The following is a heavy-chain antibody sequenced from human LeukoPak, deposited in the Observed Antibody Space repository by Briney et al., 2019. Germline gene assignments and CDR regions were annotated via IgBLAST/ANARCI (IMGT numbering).Heavy chain of an antibody. CDR1: GYTFTSYA. Sequence: GASVKVSCKDSGYTFTSYALHWVRQAPGQRLEWMGWINAGNGNTKYSQKFQGRVTITRDTSASTAYMELGSLRSEDTAVYYCARGEQQLVRRYFDYWGQGTLVTVSS. CDR3: ARGEQQLVRRYFDY. CDR2: INAGNGNT. V-gene: IGHV1-3*01. D-gene: IGHD6-13*01. J-gene: IGHJ4*02.